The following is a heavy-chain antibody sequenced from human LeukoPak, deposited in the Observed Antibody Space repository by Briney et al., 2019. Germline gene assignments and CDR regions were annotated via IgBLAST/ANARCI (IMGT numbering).Heavy chain of an antibody. CDR1: GFTFSSYA. J-gene: IGHJ5*02. CDR2: ISGSGGST. Sequence: GGSLRLSCAASGFTFSSYAMSWARQAPGKGLEWVSAISGSGGSTYYADSVKGRFTISRDNSKNTLYLQTNSLRAEDTAVYYCAKDRQYQQLFLNWFDPWGQGTLVTVSS. V-gene: IGHV3-23*01. CDR3: AKDRQYQQLFLNWFDP. D-gene: IGHD2-2*01.